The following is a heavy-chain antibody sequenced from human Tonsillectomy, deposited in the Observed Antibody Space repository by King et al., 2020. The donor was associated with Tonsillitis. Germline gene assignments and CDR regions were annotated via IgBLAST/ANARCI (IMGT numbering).Heavy chain of an antibody. Sequence: VQLQESGPGLVKSSETLSLTCTVSGGSINPYYWSWIRQPPGKGLEWIGFVYYSGSTNYNPSLKSRVTISVDTSKNQFSLKLRSVTAADTAVYYCARHGDLRYYFFDYWGQGALVTVSS. CDR1: GGSINPYY. J-gene: IGHJ4*02. CDR3: ARHGDLRYYFFDY. D-gene: IGHD4-17*01. V-gene: IGHV4-59*08. CDR2: VYYSGST.